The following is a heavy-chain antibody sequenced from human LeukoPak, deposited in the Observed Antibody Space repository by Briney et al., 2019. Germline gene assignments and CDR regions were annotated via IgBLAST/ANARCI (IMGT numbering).Heavy chain of an antibody. CDR2: ISSSGSTI. CDR3: ARLERYGDSPFDY. V-gene: IGHV3-48*03. Sequence: QPGGSLRLSCAASGFTFSIYEMTWVRQAPGKGREWVSYISSSGSTIYYADSVKGRFTISRDNAKNSLYLQMNSLRAEDTAVYFCARLERYGDSPFDYWGQGTLVTVSS. J-gene: IGHJ4*02. D-gene: IGHD4-17*01. CDR1: GFTFSIYE.